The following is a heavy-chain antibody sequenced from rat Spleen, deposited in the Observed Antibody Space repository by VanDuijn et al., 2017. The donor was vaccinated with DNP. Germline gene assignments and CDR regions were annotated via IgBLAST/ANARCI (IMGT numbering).Heavy chain of an antibody. CDR3: VRGHPPRGFDY. CDR1: GYSIIGNY. Sequence: EVQLQESGPGLVKPSQSLSLTCSVTGYSIIGNYWGWIRKFPGNKMEWIGHINYSGRTSYNPSLTGRISITRDTSKNQFFLQLNSVTTEDTATYYSVRGHPPRGFDYWGQGVMVTVSS. D-gene: IGHD3-8*01. CDR2: INYSGRT. J-gene: IGHJ2*01. V-gene: IGHV3-1*01.